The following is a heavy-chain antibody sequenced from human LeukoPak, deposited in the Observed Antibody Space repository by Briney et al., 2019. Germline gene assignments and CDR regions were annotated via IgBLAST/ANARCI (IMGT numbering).Heavy chain of an antibody. CDR2: IYTSGST. J-gene: IGHJ4*02. D-gene: IGHD3-10*01. V-gene: IGHV4-61*02. Sequence: SSETLSLTCTVSGDSISSGSYYWSWIRQPAGKGLEWIGRIYTSGSTNYNPSLKSRVTISVDTSKNQFSLKLSSVTAADTAVYYCARRGIRGSGSYSNFDYWGQGTLVTVSS. CDR1: GDSISSGSYY. CDR3: ARRGIRGSGSYSNFDY.